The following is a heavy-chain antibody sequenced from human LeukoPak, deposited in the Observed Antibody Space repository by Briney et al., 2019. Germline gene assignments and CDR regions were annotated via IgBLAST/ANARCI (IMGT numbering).Heavy chain of an antibody. CDR3: ARGFSRSSSWYKYYYYYMDV. J-gene: IGHJ6*03. CDR1: GGTFSSYA. CDR2: IIPIFGTA. D-gene: IGHD6-13*01. Sequence: ASVKVSCKASGGTFSSYAISWVRQAPGQGLEWMGGIIPIFGTANYAQKFQGRVTITTDESTSTAYMELSSLRSEDKAVYYCARGFSRSSSWYKYYYYYMDVWGKGTTVTVSS. V-gene: IGHV1-69*05.